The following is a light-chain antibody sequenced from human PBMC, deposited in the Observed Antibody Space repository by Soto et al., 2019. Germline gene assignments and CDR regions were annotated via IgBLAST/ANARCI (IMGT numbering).Light chain of an antibody. CDR1: QSVGST. CDR3: QRFNRWPLS. J-gene: IGKJ4*01. V-gene: IGKV3-15*01. Sequence: EIVLTQSPAAPSVSPGERVTLSCWASQSVGSTLNWYQQRPGQAPRLLIYDTSIRATGIPARFSGSGSGTEFTLTIASLQSEDFGVYYCQRFNRWPLSFGGGTKVEI. CDR2: DTS.